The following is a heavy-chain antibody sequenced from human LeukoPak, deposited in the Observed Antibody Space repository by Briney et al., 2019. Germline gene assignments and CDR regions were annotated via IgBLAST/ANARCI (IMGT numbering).Heavy chain of an antibody. V-gene: IGHV4-30-4*08. D-gene: IGHD6-19*01. CDR3: ARENSSGWMFRRYFDF. Sequence: SETLSLTCTISGDSITSGGYYWSWIRQPPGKGLEWIGYIYYSGSTYYNPSLKSRLSISVATSKTQFSLSLSSVTAADTAVYYCARENSSGWMFRRYFDFWGQGILVTVSS. CDR2: IYYSGST. CDR1: GDSITSGGYY. J-gene: IGHJ4*02.